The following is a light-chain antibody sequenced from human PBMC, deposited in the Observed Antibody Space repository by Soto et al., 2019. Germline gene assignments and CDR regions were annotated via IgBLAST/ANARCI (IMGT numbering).Light chain of an antibody. Sequence: EIVLTQSPGTLSLSQRERATLSCRPSQSVSSYLAWYQQKPGQAPRLLIYGASTRATGIPARFSGSGSGTEFTLTISNLQSEDFGVYYCQQYNNWPPWTFGQGTKVDNK. CDR3: QQYNNWPPWT. V-gene: IGKV3-15*01. CDR2: GAS. CDR1: QSVSSY. J-gene: IGKJ1*01.